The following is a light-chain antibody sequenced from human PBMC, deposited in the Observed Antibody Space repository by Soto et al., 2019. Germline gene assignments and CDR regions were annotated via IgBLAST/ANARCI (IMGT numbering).Light chain of an antibody. CDR1: QSVSSSY. V-gene: IGKV3-20*01. CDR2: GAS. Sequence: EIVLTQSPGPLSLSPGERATLSCRASQSVSSSYLAWFQQKPGQAPRLLIYGASSRATGIPDRFSGSGSGTDVTLTISRLEPEDFAVFYCQQYASSPHTFGQGTKLEIK. J-gene: IGKJ2*01. CDR3: QQYASSPHT.